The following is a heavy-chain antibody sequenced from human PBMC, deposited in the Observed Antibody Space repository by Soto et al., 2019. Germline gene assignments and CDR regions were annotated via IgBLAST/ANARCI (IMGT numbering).Heavy chain of an antibody. CDR1: GGTLTNYA. J-gene: IGHJ6*01. V-gene: IGHV1-69*06. Sequence: VQLVQSGAEVKKPGSSVKVSCKASGGTLTNYAVSWVRQAPGQGLEWMGGTIALFGTTNYPEKLQGRVTIIADKVTSTANMELTSLTSEGTAVYYCAARLTKRDVFYYSGMDVWGPGTGVTVSS. D-gene: IGHD3-10*01. CDR3: AARLTKRDVFYYSGMDV. CDR2: TIALFGTT.